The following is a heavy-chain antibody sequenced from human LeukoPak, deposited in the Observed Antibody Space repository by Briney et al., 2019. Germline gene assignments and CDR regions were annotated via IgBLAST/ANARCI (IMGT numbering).Heavy chain of an antibody. CDR2: INPNSGGT. CDR3: ARDPYSRGKANYFEY. J-gene: IGHJ4*02. Sequence: GASVKVSCKASGYTFTGHYMHWVRQAPGQGLEWMGWINPNSGGTDYAQKFQGRVTMTRDTSTSTVYMELSSLRSEDTAVYYCARDPYSRGKANYFEYWGQGTLVTVSS. D-gene: IGHD3-22*01. V-gene: IGHV1-2*02. CDR1: GYTFTGHY.